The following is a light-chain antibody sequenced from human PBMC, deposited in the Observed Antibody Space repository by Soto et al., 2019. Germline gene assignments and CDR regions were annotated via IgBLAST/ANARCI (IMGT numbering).Light chain of an antibody. CDR1: QSISSY. CDR3: QQYNTYST. V-gene: IGKV1-39*01. J-gene: IGKJ1*01. CDR2: AAS. Sequence: DIQMTQSQSSLSASVGDRVTITCRASQSISSYLNWYQQKPGKAPKLLIYAASSLQSGVPSRFSGSGSGTDFTLTISSLQPDDFATYYCQQYNTYSTFGQGTKVDI.